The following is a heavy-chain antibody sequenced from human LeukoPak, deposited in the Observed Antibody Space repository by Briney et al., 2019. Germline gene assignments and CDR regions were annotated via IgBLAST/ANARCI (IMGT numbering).Heavy chain of an antibody. CDR2: IRYDGSNK. V-gene: IGHV3-30*02. J-gene: IGHJ4*02. Sequence: PGGSLRLSCAASGFTFSSYGMHWVRQAPGKGLEWVAFIRYDGSNKYYADSVKGRFTISRDNSKNTLYLQMNSLRAEDTAVYYCAKNPPIQLWQLLDYWGQGTLVTVSS. CDR1: GFTFSSYG. D-gene: IGHD5-18*01. CDR3: AKNPPIQLWQLLDY.